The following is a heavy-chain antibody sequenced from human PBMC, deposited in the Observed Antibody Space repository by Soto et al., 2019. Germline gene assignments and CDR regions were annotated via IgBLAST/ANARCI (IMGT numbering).Heavy chain of an antibody. J-gene: IGHJ6*02. V-gene: IGHV3-23*01. D-gene: IGHD3-10*01. CDR1: GFTFSSYA. Sequence: DVQLLESGGHLVQPGGSLRLSCAASGFTFSSYAMSWVRQAPGKGLEWVSSVSAGGDMTYYSDSVKGRFTISRDNSNNALLLQMNSLRIEETALYYCARGDRGGSGSPASYYYSGLDVWGQGTTVTVS. CDR2: VSAGGDMT. CDR3: ARGDRGGSGSPASYYYSGLDV.